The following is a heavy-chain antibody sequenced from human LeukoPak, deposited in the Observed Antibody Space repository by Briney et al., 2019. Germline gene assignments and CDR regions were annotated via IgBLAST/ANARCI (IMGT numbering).Heavy chain of an antibody. D-gene: IGHD2-15*01. V-gene: IGHV4-39*07. CDR1: GGSISSSSYY. J-gene: IGHJ5*02. Sequence: SSETLSLTCTVSGGSISSSSYYWGWMRQPPGKGLEWIGSIYFSGTTYYNPSLQSRVTISVDTAKNQFSLKVTSVTAADTAAYYCARDAHCTGVSCYSPYNWFDPWGQGTLVTVSS. CDR2: IYFSGTT. CDR3: ARDAHCTGVSCYSPYNWFDP.